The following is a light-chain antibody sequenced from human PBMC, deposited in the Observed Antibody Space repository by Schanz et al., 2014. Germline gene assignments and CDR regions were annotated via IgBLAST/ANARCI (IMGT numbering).Light chain of an antibody. V-gene: IGLV2-14*01. CDR3: SSYTSSSNVV. CDR2: DVS. CDR1: GSADGAFTY. Sequence: QSALTQPASVSGSPGQSITISCTATGSADGAFTYVSWYQQHPGKAPKLMIYDVSNRPSGVSNRFSGSKSGNTASLTISGLQAEDEADYYCSSYTSSSNVVFGGGTQLTVL. J-gene: IGLJ2*01.